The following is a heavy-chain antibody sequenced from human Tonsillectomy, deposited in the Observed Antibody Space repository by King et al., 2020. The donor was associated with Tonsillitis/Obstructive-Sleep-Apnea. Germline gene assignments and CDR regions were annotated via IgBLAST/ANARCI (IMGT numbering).Heavy chain of an antibody. CDR2: ISGSGGRT. D-gene: IGHD2-15*01. CDR3: AKMVVVVAAITNFDY. V-gene: IGHV3-23*04. J-gene: IGHJ4*02. CDR1: GFTFSSYA. Sequence: QLVESGGGLVQPGGSLRLSCAASGFTFSSYAMSWVRQAPGKGLEWVSAISGSGGRTYYADSGKGRFTISRDNSKNTLFLQMNSLRAEDTAVYYCAKMVVVVAAITNFDYWGQGTLVTVSS.